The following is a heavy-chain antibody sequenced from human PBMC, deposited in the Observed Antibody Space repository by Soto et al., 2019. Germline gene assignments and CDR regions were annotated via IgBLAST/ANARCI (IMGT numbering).Heavy chain of an antibody. Sequence: GGSLRLSCAASGFAVSANYVSWVRQAPGKGLEWVSLIYTDGTTYYADSVKGRFTFSRDNSKNSLYLQMNSLRAEDTAVYYCTRVSSPLPDNFFDTWGPGTLVTVSS. CDR1: GFAVSANY. CDR3: TRVSSPLPDNFFDT. CDR2: IYTDGTT. V-gene: IGHV3-53*01. J-gene: IGHJ5*02. D-gene: IGHD6-6*01.